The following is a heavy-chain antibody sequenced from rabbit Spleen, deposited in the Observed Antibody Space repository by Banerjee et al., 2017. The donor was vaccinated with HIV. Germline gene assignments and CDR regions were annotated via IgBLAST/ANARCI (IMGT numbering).Heavy chain of an antibody. CDR1: GFSFSSSYD. CDR2: IYTGSSGST. J-gene: IGHJ5*01. CDR3: ARDQSSGSGRLGWLDL. Sequence: QEQLVESGGGLVQPEGSLTLTCTASGFSFSSSYDMCWVRQAPGKGLEWIGCIYTGSSGSTYYASWAKGRFTISKTSSTTVTLQMTSLTAADTATYFCARDQSSGSGRLGWLDLWGPGTLVTVS. V-gene: IGHV1S45*01. D-gene: IGHD1-1*01.